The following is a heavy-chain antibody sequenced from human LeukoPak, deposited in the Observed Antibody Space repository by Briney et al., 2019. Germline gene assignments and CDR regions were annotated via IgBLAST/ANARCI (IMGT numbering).Heavy chain of an antibody. CDR1: GGTFSSYA. J-gene: IGHJ5*02. CDR2: IIPIFGTA. D-gene: IGHD3-22*01. Sequence: SVKVSCKASGGTFSSYAISWVRQPPGQGLEWMGGIIPIFGTANYAQKFQGRVTITADKSTSTAYMELSSLRSEDTAVYYCARVTDYYDSSGYYSWFDPWGQGTLVTVSS. V-gene: IGHV1-69*06. CDR3: ARVTDYYDSSGYYSWFDP.